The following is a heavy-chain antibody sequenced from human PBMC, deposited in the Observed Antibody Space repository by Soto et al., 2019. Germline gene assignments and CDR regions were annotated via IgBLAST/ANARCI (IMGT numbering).Heavy chain of an antibody. CDR3: AKVGTGYSSSWYPYYYYGMDV. J-gene: IGHJ6*02. CDR2: ISYDGSNK. CDR1: GFTFSSYG. Sequence: GGSLRLSCAASGFTFSSYGMHWVRQAPGKGLEWVAVISYDGSNKYYADSVKGRFTISRDNSKNTLYLQMNSLRAEDTAVYYCAKVGTGYSSSWYPYYYYGMDVWGQGTTVTSP. V-gene: IGHV3-30*18. D-gene: IGHD6-13*01.